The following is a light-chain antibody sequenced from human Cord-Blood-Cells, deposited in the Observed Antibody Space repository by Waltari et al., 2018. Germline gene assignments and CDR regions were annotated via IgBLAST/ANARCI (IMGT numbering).Light chain of an antibody. CDR2: DVS. Sequence: QSALTQPAPVSGSPGQSITIPCTGTSSAVGGYTYVPWYQQHPGKAPKLMIYDVSNRPSGVSNRFSGSKSGNTASLTISGLQAEDEADYYCSSYTSSSTYVFGTGTKVTVL. J-gene: IGLJ1*01. CDR3: SSYTSSSTYV. CDR1: SSAVGGYTY. V-gene: IGLV2-14*01.